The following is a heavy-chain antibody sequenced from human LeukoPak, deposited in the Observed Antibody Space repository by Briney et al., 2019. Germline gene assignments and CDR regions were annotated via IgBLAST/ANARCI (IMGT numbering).Heavy chain of an antibody. CDR3: ARGNDSGSYPFAFDI. CDR1: GGTLSSYA. Sequence: GASVKVSCKASGGTLSSYAISWVRQAPGQGLEWMGGIIPIFGTANYAQKFQGRVTITADKSTSTAYMELSSLRSEDTAVYYCARGNDSGSYPFAFDIWGQGTMVTVSS. CDR2: IIPIFGTA. V-gene: IGHV1-69*06. J-gene: IGHJ3*02. D-gene: IGHD1-26*01.